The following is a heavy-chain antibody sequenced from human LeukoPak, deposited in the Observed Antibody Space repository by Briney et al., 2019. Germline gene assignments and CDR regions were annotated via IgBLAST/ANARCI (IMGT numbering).Heavy chain of an antibody. CDR1: GDSVSSNSAA. V-gene: IGHV6-1*01. J-gene: IGHJ4*02. CDR3: ARARTGDHYFDS. D-gene: IGHD7-27*01. CDR2: TYYRSKWYS. Sequence: HSQTLSLTCAISGDSVSSNSAAWNWIRQSPSRGLEWLGRTYYRSKWYSGYAVFVKSRLTINGDTSKNQFSLQLNSVTPEDTAVYFCARARTGDHYFDSWGQGTLVTVSS.